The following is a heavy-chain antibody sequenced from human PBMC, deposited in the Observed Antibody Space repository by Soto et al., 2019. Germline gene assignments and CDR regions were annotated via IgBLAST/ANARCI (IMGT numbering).Heavy chain of an antibody. CDR3: AKTTDGWFSAFEI. CDR2: ISGCGTTA. Sequence: EVQLLESGGGLVQPGGSLRLSCAASGFVFSSYAMSWVRQAPGKGLEWVSAISGCGTTAYYADSVKGRFIFSRDNPKNTMYLQMNSLRAEDTAVYFCAKTTDGWFSAFEIWGQGTVVTVSS. CDR1: GFVFSSYA. D-gene: IGHD6-19*01. J-gene: IGHJ3*02. V-gene: IGHV3-23*01.